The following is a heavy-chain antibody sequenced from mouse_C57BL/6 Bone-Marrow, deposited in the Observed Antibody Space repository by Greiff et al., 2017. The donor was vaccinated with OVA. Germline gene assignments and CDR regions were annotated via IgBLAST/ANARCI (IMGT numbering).Heavy chain of an antibody. D-gene: IGHD2-5*01. V-gene: IGHV1-15*01. Sequence: VQLVESGAELVRPGASVTLSCKASGYTFTDYEMHWVKQTPVHGLEWIGAIDPETGGTAYNQKFKGKAILTADKSSSTAYMELRSLTSEDSAVYYCTTYSNHPCAYWGQGTLVTVSA. CDR3: TTYSNHPCAY. CDR2: IDPETGGT. J-gene: IGHJ3*01. CDR1: GYTFTDYE.